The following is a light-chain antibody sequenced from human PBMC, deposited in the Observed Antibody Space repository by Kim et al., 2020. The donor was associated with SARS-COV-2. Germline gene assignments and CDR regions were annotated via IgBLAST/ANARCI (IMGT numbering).Light chain of an antibody. CDR2: DND. CDR1: RSNIGNNP. V-gene: IGLV1-51*01. Sequence: QSVLTQPPSVSAAPGQKVTISYSGSRSNIGNNPVSWYQQFPGTAPRLITYDNDKRPSGIPDRFSSSKSGTSATLGITGLRTGDEADYYCATWDSSLSVGVFGGGTKVTVL. J-gene: IGLJ3*02. CDR3: ATWDSSLSVGV.